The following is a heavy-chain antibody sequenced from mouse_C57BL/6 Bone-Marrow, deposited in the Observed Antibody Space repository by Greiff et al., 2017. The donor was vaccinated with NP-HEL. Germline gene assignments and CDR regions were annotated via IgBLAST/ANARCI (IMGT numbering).Heavy chain of an antibody. CDR1: GYTFTSYW. V-gene: IGHV1-72*01. D-gene: IGHD2-2*01. CDR2: IDPNSGGT. CDR3: ARWFGYQYYFDY. Sequence: QVQLKQPGAELVKPGASVKLSCKASGYTFTSYWMHWVKQRPGRGLEWIGRIDPNSGGTKYNEKFKSKATLTVDKPSSTAYMQLSSVTSEDSAVYYCARWFGYQYYFDYWGQGTTLTVAS. J-gene: IGHJ2*01.